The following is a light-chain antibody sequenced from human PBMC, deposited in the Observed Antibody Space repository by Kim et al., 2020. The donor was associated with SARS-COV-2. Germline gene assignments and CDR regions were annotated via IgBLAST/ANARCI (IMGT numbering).Light chain of an antibody. CDR3: NSRDSSGNHVL. CDR1: SLRGYY. Sequence: ALGQTVRITCQGDSLRGYYESWFQQKSGQAPILVMYGDKNRPSGIPDRFSGSGSGNTASLTITGAQAEDEADYYCNSRDSSGNHVLFGGGTQLTVL. V-gene: IGLV3-19*01. J-gene: IGLJ3*02. CDR2: GDK.